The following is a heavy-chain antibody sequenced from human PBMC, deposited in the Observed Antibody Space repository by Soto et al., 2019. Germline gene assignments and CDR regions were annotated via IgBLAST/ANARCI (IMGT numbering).Heavy chain of an antibody. J-gene: IGHJ4*02. D-gene: IGHD3-22*01. CDR1: GFTFSSYA. Sequence: QVQLVESGGGVVQPGRSLRLSCAASGFTFSSYAMHWVRQAPGKGLEWVAVISYDGSNKYYADSVKGRFTISRDNSKNTLYLQMNSLRAEDTAVYYCARDPPDSSGHYYDYWGQGTLVTVSS. CDR2: ISYDGSNK. V-gene: IGHV3-30-3*01. CDR3: ARDPPDSSGHYYDY.